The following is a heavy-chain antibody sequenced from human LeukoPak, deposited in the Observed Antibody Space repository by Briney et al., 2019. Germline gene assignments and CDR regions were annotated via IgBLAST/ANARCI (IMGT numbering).Heavy chain of an antibody. CDR2: MNPNSGNT. CDR3: ASIAAADDAFDI. D-gene: IGHD6-13*01. Sequence: GASVKVSCKASGYTFTSYDINWVRQATGQGLEWMGWMNPNSGNTGYAQKFQGRVTITADESTSTAYMELSSLRSEDTAVYYCASIAAADDAFDIWGQGTMVTVSS. CDR1: GYTFTSYD. J-gene: IGHJ3*02. V-gene: IGHV1-8*01.